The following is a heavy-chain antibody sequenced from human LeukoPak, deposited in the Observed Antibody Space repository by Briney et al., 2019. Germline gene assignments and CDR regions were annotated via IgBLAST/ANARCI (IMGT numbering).Heavy chain of an antibody. CDR2: IKPNSGGT. V-gene: IGHV1-2*02. D-gene: IGHD3-10*01. CDR3: ATNILVRDIINWFDP. CDR1: GYIFTSYY. J-gene: IGHJ5*02. Sequence: ASVKVSCKASGYIFTSYYMHWVRQAPGQGLEWMGWIKPNSGGTRSAQKFQGRVTMTRDTSISTAYMELSSLRYDDTAVYYCATNILVRDIINWFDPWGQGTLVTVSS.